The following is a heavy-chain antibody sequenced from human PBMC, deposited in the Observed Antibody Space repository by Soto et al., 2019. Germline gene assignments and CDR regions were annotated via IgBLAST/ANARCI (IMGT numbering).Heavy chain of an antibody. V-gene: IGHV4-34*01. Sequence: SETLSLTCAVYGGSFSGYYWSWIRQPPGKGLEWIGEINHRGNTNYNPSLKSRDNISVDTSKNQFSLKLSSVTAADTAVYYCARGDILTGYSHWGQGTLVTVSS. CDR1: GGSFSGYY. CDR3: ARGDILTGYSH. J-gene: IGHJ4*02. D-gene: IGHD3-9*01. CDR2: INHRGNT.